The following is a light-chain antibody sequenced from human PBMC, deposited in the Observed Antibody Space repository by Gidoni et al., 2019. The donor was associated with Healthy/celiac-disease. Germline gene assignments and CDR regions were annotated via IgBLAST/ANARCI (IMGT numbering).Light chain of an antibody. CDR1: QSVSSSY. CDR2: GAS. Sequence: EIVLTQSPGTLSLSPGERATLSFRASQSVSSSYLAWYQQKPGQAPSLLIYGASSRATGIPDRVSGSGSGTDFTLTISRLEPEDFAVYYCQQYGSSSWTFGQGTKVEIK. CDR3: QQYGSSSWT. J-gene: IGKJ1*01. V-gene: IGKV3-20*01.